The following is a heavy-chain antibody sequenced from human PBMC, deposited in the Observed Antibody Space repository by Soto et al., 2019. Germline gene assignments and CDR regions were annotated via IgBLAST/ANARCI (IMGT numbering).Heavy chain of an antibody. V-gene: IGHV3-33*01. J-gene: IGHJ6*02. CDR2: IWYDGSNK. CDR3: ARAPPADFWSGYPSAYYGMDV. CDR1: GCTFSIYG. Sequence: GALRLARSASGCTFSIYGMHWVRQAPGKGLEWVAVIWYDGSNKYYADSVKGRFTISRDNSKNTLYLQMNSLRAEDTAVYYCARAPPADFWSGYPSAYYGMDVWGQGTKVTVSS. D-gene: IGHD3-3*01.